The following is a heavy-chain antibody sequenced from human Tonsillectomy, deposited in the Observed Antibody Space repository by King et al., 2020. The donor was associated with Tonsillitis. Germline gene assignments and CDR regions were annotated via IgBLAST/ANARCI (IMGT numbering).Heavy chain of an antibody. CDR2: ISWNSGYK. CDR1: GFTFDDYA. V-gene: IGHV3-9*01. Sequence: DVQLVESGGGLVQPGRSLRLSCAASGFTFDDYAMAGVRQGPGKGLQWVSGISWNSGYKGYADSVKGRFTISRDNAKNSLYLEMNSLRAEDTALYYCAKDMHGSGTLYAFDFWGQGTTVTVSS. CDR3: AKDMHGSGTLYAFDF. J-gene: IGHJ3*01. D-gene: IGHD3-10*01.